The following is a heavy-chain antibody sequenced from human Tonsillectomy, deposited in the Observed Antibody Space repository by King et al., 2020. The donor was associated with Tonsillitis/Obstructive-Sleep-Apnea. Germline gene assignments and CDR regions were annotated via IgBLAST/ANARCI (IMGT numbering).Heavy chain of an antibody. CDR1: GFIFSSYV. V-gene: IGHV3-30*03. D-gene: IGHD3-3*01. CDR2: ISYDGSNK. J-gene: IGHJ6*02. Sequence: VQLVESGGGVVQPGRSLRLSCAASGFIFSSYVMHWVRQAPGKGLEGVAVISYDGSNKYYEDSVKGRFTISRDNSKNTLYLQMNSLRAEDTAVYYCATQYYDFWSTYYSYYGMDVWGQGTTVTVSS. CDR3: ATQYYDFWSTYYSYYGMDV.